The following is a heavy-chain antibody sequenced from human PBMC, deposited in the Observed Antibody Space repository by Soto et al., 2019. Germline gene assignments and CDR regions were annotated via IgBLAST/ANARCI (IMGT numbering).Heavy chain of an antibody. CDR1: GGSISSSSYY. J-gene: IGHJ4*02. V-gene: IGHV4-39*01. CDR2: IYYSGST. CDR3: AESLEAISLIQFDY. Sequence: SETLSLTCTVSGGSISSSSYYWGWIRQPPGKGLEWIGSIYYSGSTYYNPSLKSRVTISVDTSKNQFSLKLSSVTAADTAVYYCAESLEAISLIQFDYWGQGTLVTVSS.